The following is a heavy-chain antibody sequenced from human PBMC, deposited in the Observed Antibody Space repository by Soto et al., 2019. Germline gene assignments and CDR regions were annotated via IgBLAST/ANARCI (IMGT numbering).Heavy chain of an antibody. CDR2: IQEDGGAK. J-gene: IGHJ4*02. CDR3: VRAGSSPPYFDY. V-gene: IGHV3-7*02. D-gene: IGHD6-13*01. CDR1: GFTFGDYW. Sequence: EVQLVESGGGLVQPGGSLRLSCAASGFTFGDYWMTWVRQAPGEGLEWVANIQEDGGAKYYVDSVKGRFTISRDNAKKSLYLKMDSLIVEDTAVYYFVRAGSSPPYFDYWGRGALVTVSS.